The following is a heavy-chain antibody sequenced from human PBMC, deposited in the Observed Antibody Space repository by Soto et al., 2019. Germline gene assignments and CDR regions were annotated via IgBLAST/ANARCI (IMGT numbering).Heavy chain of an antibody. CDR2: FYTTEST. CDR1: GGSSSNYY. D-gene: IGHD2-15*01. Sequence: TLSITCTVSGGSSSNYYWSWVGQPAGKGLEWIGRFYTTESTNYNPSLKSRVTMSVDTSKNQFSLRLSSVTAEDTAVYYCERHSLSHADQRALYSFRAQGT. V-gene: IGHV4-4*07. J-gene: IGHJ1*01. CDR3: ERHSLSHADQRALYSF.